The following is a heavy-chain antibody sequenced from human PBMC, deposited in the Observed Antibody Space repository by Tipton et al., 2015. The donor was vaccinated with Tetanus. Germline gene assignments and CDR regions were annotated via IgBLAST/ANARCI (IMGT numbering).Heavy chain of an antibody. CDR1: GGSVRSGSYS. J-gene: IGHJ4*02. V-gene: IGHV4-61*01. D-gene: IGHD3-10*01. CDR3: ARSKLLWFGESLSGFDS. CDR2: VSYSGRT. Sequence: TLSLTCTVSGGSVRSGSYSWNWIRQPPGKGLEWLAYVSYSGRTNSNYFLKSRITVSQDTSKNQFSLRLTSVTAADTAVYYCARSKLLWFGESLSGFDSWGQGTLVTVSA.